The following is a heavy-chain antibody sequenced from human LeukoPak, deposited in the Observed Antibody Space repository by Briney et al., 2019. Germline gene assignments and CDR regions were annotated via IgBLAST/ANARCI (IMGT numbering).Heavy chain of an antibody. CDR3: ARDFNSGSYYPTDY. Sequence: ASVKVSCKASGYTFTGYYMHWVRQAPGQGLEWMGWINTNTGNPTYAQGFTGRFVLSLDTSVSTAYLQISSLKAEDTAVYYCARDFNSGSYYPTDYWGQGTLVTVSS. D-gene: IGHD1-26*01. V-gene: IGHV7-4-1*02. J-gene: IGHJ4*02. CDR2: INTNTGNP. CDR1: GYTFTGYY.